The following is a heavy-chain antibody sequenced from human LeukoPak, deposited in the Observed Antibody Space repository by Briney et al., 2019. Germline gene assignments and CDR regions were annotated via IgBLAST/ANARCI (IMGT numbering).Heavy chain of an antibody. J-gene: IGHJ4*02. Sequence: SETLSLTCAVYGGSFSGYYWSWIRQPPGKGLEWIGEINHSGSTNYNPSLKSRVTISVDTSKNQFSLKLSSVTAADTAVYYCARGPVLLWFGEFSAFDYWGQGTLVTASS. V-gene: IGHV4-34*01. D-gene: IGHD3-10*01. CDR3: ARGPVLLWFGEFSAFDY. CDR1: GGSFSGYY. CDR2: INHSGST.